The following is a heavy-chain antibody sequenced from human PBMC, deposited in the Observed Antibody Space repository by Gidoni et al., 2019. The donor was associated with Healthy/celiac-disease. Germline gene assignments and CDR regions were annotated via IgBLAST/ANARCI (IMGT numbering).Heavy chain of an antibody. CDR3: ARIVGATETNWFDP. J-gene: IGHJ5*02. Sequence: QLQLQESGPGLVKPSETLSLTCTVSGGSISRSSYYWGWIRQPPGQGLEWIVSIYYSGSTYYNPSLKSRVTISVDTSKNQFSLKLSSVTAADTAVYYCARIVGATETNWFDPWGQGTLVTVSS. CDR1: GGSISRSSYY. CDR2: IYYSGST. D-gene: IGHD1-26*01. V-gene: IGHV4-39*01.